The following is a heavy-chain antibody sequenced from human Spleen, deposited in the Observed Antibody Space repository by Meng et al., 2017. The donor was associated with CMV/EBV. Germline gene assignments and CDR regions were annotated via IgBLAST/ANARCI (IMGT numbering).Heavy chain of an antibody. Sequence: LPLQESGPGLVKPSETLSLTCTVSGGSISSSSYYCGWIRQPPGKGLEWIGSIYYSGSTYYNPSLKSRVTISVDTSKNQFSLKLSSVTAADTAVYYCARVRLRFDPWGQGTLVTVSS. D-gene: IGHD4-17*01. J-gene: IGHJ5*02. CDR2: IYYSGST. V-gene: IGHV4-39*07. CDR3: ARVRLRFDP. CDR1: GGSISSSSYY.